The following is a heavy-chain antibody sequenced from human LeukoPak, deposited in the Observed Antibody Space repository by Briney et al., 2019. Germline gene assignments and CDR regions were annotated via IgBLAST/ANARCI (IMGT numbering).Heavy chain of an antibody. Sequence: PGGSLRLSCAASGFTFSSYSMNWVRQAPGKGLEWVSSISSSSSYIYYADSVKGRFTISRDNAKNSPYLQMNSLRAEDTAVYYCARVRGAAEDYWGQGTLVTVSS. D-gene: IGHD3-10*01. CDR3: ARVRGAAEDY. V-gene: IGHV3-21*01. CDR2: ISSSSSYI. J-gene: IGHJ4*02. CDR1: GFTFSSYS.